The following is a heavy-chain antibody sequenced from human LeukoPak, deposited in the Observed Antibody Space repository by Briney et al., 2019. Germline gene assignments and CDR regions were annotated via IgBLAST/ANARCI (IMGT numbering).Heavy chain of an antibody. V-gene: IGHV4-34*01. CDR3: ARGEKGWVREKSPWHWNVVQHRTSAAAYNWFDP. CDR2: INHSGST. Sequence: SETLSLTCAVYGGSFSGYYWSWIRQPPGKGLEWIGEINHSGSTNYNPSLKSRVTISVDRSKNQFSLKLSSVTAADTAVYYCARGEKGWVREKSPWHWNVVQHRTSAAAYNWFDPWGQGTLVTVSS. CDR1: GGSFSGYY. D-gene: IGHD1-1*01. J-gene: IGHJ5*02.